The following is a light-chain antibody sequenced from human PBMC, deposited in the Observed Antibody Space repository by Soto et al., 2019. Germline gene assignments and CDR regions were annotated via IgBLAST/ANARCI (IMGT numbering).Light chain of an antibody. CDR1: SSDVGGFNY. Sequence: QSALTQPPSASGSPGQSVTISCSGTSSDVGGFNYVSWYQQHPGRAPKVLIYEVNKRPSGVPDRFSGSKSGSTASLTVSGLQAEDEADYYCCSYAGSSTFEFGGGTKLTVL. CDR2: EVN. CDR3: CSYAGSSTFE. V-gene: IGLV2-8*01. J-gene: IGLJ3*02.